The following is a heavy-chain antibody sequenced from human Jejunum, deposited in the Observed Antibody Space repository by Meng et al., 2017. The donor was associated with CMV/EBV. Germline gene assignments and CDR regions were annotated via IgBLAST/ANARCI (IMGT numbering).Heavy chain of an antibody. CDR2: ISDDGSNE. V-gene: IGHV3-30-3*01. CDR3: ARQPGSLTY. Sequence: VESGGGVVQPGMSLRLSCTPSGFTFMSHAMHLGRQAPGKGLEWVAVISDDGSNEYYADSVKGRFTISRDNSKNTLYLQMNSLRAADTAVYYCARQPGSLTYWGQGTLVTVSS. CDR1: GFTFMSHA. J-gene: IGHJ4*02.